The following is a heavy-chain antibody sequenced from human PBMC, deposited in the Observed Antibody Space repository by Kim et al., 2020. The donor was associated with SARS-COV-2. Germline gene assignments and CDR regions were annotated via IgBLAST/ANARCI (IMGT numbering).Heavy chain of an antibody. CDR3: ARDPFFSAFDY. D-gene: IGHD1-26*01. Sequence: NYVDSVKGRFTISRDNAKNSLFLQMNSLRAEDSAVYYCARDPFFSAFDYWGQGALVTVSS. J-gene: IGHJ4*02. V-gene: IGHV3-7*03.